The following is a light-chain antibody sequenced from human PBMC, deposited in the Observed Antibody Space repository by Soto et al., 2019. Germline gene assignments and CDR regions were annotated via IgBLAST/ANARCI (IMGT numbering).Light chain of an antibody. J-gene: IGKJ3*01. CDR2: DAS. CDR1: QDISNY. Sequence: DIQMTQSPSSLSASVGDRVTITCQASQDISNYLNWYQQKPGKAPKLLIYDASNLETGVPSRFSGSGSGTDFTFTISSLQPEDIATYHCQQSYSSPFTFGPGTKVDI. CDR3: QQSYSSPFT. V-gene: IGKV1-33*01.